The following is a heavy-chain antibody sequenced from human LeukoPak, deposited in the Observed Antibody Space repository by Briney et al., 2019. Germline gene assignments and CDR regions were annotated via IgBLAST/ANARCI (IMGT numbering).Heavy chain of an antibody. D-gene: IGHD3-10*01. Sequence: GGSLRLSRVASGXTFSSYGMHWVRQAPGKGLEWVAVIWYDGSNKYYVDSVKGRFTISRDDSKNTVYLQMNSLRAEDTAVYYCAIASGSYYGGEYFQHWGQGTLVTVSS. CDR3: AIASGSYYGGEYFQH. J-gene: IGHJ1*01. CDR1: GXTFSSYG. V-gene: IGHV3-33*01. CDR2: IWYDGSNK.